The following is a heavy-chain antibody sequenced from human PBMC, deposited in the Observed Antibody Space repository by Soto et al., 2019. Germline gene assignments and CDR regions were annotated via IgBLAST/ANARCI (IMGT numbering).Heavy chain of an antibody. V-gene: IGHV3-66*01. J-gene: IGHJ4*02. CDR1: GFTVSSKY. D-gene: IGHD3-10*01. CDR2: IYSGGST. Sequence: EVQLVESGGGLVQPGGSLTLSCAASGFTVSSKYMTWVRQAPGKGLEWVSLIYSGGSTYYADSVKGRFTISRDNSKNTLYLQMNRLRAEDSAVYYCAGTSSLDYWGQGTLVIVSS. CDR3: AGTSSLDY.